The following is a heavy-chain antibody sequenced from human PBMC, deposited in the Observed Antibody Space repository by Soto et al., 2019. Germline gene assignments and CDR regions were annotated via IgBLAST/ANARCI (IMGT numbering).Heavy chain of an antibody. CDR3: ASLKMTTVTTNYYGMDV. D-gene: IGHD4-4*01. Sequence: SVKVSCKASGGTLSRYAISWVRQAPGQGLEWMGGIIPIFGTANYAQKFQGRVTITADESTSTAYMELSSLRSEDTAVYYCASLKMTTVTTNYYGMDVWGQGTTVTVSS. J-gene: IGHJ6*02. CDR2: IIPIFGTA. CDR1: GGTLSRYA. V-gene: IGHV1-69*13.